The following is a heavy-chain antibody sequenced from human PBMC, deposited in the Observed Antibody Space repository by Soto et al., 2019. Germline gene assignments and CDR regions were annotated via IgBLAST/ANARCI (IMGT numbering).Heavy chain of an antibody. D-gene: IGHD3-9*01. CDR1: GFTPTTTP. J-gene: IGHJ4*02. CDR2: ITGTASRT. CDR3: ATSFRYFDN. Sequence: VGSLRLSRAGSGFTPTTTPLSWVRQPPGKGLEWVTTITGTASRTYYVDSVKGRFFISRDNSKNTVTLQMNNMTLDDTAVYFCATSFRYFDNWGQGTGVTVS. V-gene: IGHV3-23*05.